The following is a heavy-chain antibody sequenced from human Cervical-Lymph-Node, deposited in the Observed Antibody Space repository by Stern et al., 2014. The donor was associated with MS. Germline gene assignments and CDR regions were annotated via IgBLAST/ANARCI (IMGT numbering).Heavy chain of an antibody. CDR1: GFAFRNFA. V-gene: IGHV3-23*04. Sequence: EEQLVESGGGLVQPGGSLRLSCVASGFAFRNFAMTWVRQAPGKGLEWISGSGSDGATHFAESVQGWFALSRDNSKNTLYLYMNSLRAEDTAVYYCGKDLHYWSADAWGQGTLVTVAS. CDR2: SGSDGAT. J-gene: IGHJ5*02. D-gene: IGHD1-1*01. CDR3: GKDLHYWSADA.